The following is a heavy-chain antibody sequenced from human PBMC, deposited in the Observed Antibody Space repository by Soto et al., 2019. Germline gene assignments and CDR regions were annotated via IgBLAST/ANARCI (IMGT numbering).Heavy chain of an antibody. CDR1: GGSISSSSYY. J-gene: IGHJ1*01. D-gene: IGHD2-2*01. CDR3: ARQARVPAAPRVLLLGPGWFQH. CDR2: IYYSGST. Sequence: SETLSLTCTVSGGSISSSSYYWGWIRQPPGKGLEWIGSIYYSGSTYYNPALKSRVTISVDTSKNQFSLKLSSVTAADTAVYYCARQARVPAAPRVLLLGPGWFQHWGQGTLVTVSS. V-gene: IGHV4-39*01.